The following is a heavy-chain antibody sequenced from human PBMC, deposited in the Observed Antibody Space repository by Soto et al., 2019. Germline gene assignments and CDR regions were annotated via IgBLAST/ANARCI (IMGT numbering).Heavy chain of an antibody. Sequence: QVQLVESGGGVARPGRSLSFSGAGSKFTSGNYGSHWARQAQAKGLEWVAVILNDGSNRYHQDSVKDRFTISRDNSKNTLYLQMNSLRAEDTAVYYCARDDEYSGNGMDVWGQGTTVTVS. J-gene: IGHJ6*02. CDR3: ARDDEYSGNGMDV. V-gene: IGHV3-33*01. CDR1: KFTSGNYG. D-gene: IGHD3-10*01. CDR2: ILNDGSNR.